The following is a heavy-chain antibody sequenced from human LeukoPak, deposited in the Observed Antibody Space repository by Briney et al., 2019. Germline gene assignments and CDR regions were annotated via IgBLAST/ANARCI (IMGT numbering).Heavy chain of an antibody. V-gene: IGHV1-24*01. Sequence: GASVKVSCKASGGTFSSYAISWVRQAPGKGLEWMGGFDPEDGETIYAQKFQGRVTMTEDTSTDTAYMELSSLRSEDTAVYYCATHLFSSWPYFDYWGQGTLVTVSS. CDR1: GGTFSSYA. D-gene: IGHD6-13*01. CDR3: ATHLFSSWPYFDY. CDR2: FDPEDGET. J-gene: IGHJ4*02.